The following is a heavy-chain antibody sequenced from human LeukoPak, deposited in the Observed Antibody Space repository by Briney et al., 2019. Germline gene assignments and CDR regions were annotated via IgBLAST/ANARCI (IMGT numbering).Heavy chain of an antibody. CDR3: ASTQKIVEMATIGYYFDY. Sequence: ASVKVSCKASGYTFTSYGISWVRQAPGQGLEWMGGIIPIFGTANYAQKFQDRVTITADKSTGTVYMELSSLRSEDTAVYYCASTQKIVEMATIGYYFDYWGQGTLVTVSS. V-gene: IGHV1-69*06. CDR1: GYTFTSYG. J-gene: IGHJ4*02. D-gene: IGHD5-24*01. CDR2: IIPIFGTA.